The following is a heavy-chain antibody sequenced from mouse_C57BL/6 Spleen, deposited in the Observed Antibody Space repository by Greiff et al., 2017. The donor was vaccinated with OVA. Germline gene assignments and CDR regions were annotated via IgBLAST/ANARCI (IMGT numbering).Heavy chain of an antibody. CDR1: GYAFSSSW. CDR3: ARSGEYDRDRYGEG. V-gene: IGHV1-82*01. Sequence: QVQLQQSGPELVKPGASVKISCKASGYAFSSSWMNWVKQRPGQGLEWIGRIYPGDGDPNYNGKFKGKATLTADQSSSTAYMQLSSLTSEDSAVYVWARSGEYDRDRYGEGWGKGTTVTVSS. D-gene: IGHD2-12*01. J-gene: IGHJ1*03. CDR2: IYPGDGDP.